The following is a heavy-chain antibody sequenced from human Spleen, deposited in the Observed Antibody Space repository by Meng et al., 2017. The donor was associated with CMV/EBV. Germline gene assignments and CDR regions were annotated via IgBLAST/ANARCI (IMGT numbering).Heavy chain of an antibody. CDR1: GGSLTGYF. D-gene: IGHD2-2*01. CDR3: ARKRGPAAPFDY. CDR2: INHSGSS. J-gene: IGHJ4*02. V-gene: IGHV4-34*01. Sequence: LPCTVYGGSLTGYFWSWIRQPPGKGLEWTGEINHSGSSNYKSSLQRRLTMSVDTSKNQFSLKLNSVTAADTAVYFCARKRGPAAPFDYWGQGTLVTVSS.